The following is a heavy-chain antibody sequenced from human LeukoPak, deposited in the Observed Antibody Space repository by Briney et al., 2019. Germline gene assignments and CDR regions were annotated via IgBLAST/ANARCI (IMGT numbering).Heavy chain of an antibody. D-gene: IGHD2-2*01. CDR2: INEDGSQE. Sequence: PGGSLRLSCSVSGFSFSNYWMSWVRQAPGKGLEWVASINEDGSQEQYVDSVKGRFTISRDNAKNSLYLQVNSLRAEDTAVYYCATGRSMPTWGQGTLVTVSS. J-gene: IGHJ5*02. V-gene: IGHV3-7*01. CDR3: ATGRSMPT. CDR1: GFSFSNYW.